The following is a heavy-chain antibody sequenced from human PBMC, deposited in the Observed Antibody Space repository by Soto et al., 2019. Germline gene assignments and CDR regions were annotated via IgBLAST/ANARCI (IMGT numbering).Heavy chain of an antibody. CDR1: GYSVTNDNW. CDR3: ASGGGGGNF. J-gene: IGHJ4*02. V-gene: IGHV4-4*02. Sequence: QVQLQESGPGLVKPSGTLSLTCSVSGYSVTNDNWWSWLRQPPGRGLEWIAEIYHGGNTNYRPSLRSRVTISMDKSNNQFSLNLVSLTAADAAVYFCASGGGGGNFWGQGILVTVSS. D-gene: IGHD3-10*01. CDR2: IYHGGNT.